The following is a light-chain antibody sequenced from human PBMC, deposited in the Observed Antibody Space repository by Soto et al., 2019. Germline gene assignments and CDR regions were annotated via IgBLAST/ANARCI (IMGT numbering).Light chain of an antibody. CDR2: DVT. CDR3: CSYAGSGAFV. J-gene: IGLJ1*01. Sequence: QSVLTQPRSVSGSPGQSVTISFPGSSSDVGGYNYVSWYQQHPGKAPKLIIYDVTKRPSGVPDRFSGSKSGNTASLTISGLQAEDEADYHCCSYAGSGAFVFGAGTKVTVL. CDR1: SSDVGGYNY. V-gene: IGLV2-11*01.